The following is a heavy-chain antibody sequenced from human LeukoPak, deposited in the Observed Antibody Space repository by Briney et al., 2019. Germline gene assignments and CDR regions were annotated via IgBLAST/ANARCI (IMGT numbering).Heavy chain of an antibody. D-gene: IGHD4-11*01. CDR2: ISYDGSNK. Sequence: GGSLRLSCAASGFSFSSYAMHWVRQAPGKGLEWMAVISYDGSNKYHADSVKGRFTTSRDNSKNTLYMQMNSLRAEDTAVYYCVRGVTTERYNWFDPWGQGTLVTVSS. V-gene: IGHV3-30*04. J-gene: IGHJ5*02. CDR1: GFSFSSYA. CDR3: VRGVTTERYNWFDP.